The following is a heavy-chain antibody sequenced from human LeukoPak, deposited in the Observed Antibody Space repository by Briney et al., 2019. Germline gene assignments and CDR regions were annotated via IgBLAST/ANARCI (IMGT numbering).Heavy chain of an antibody. CDR2: ITGNGGTT. CDR3: AREEYQVLLD. J-gene: IGHJ4*02. Sequence: GGSLRLSCAASGFSFSNYGMNWVRQAPGKGLEWVSGITGNGGTTYYADSVKGRFTISRDNAKNSLYLQMNSLRVGDTAIYYCAREEYQVLLDWGQGILVTVAS. CDR1: GFSFSNYG. V-gene: IGHV3-23*01. D-gene: IGHD2-15*01.